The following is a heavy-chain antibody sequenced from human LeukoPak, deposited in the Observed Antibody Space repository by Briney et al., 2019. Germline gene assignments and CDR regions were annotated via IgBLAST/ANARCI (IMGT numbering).Heavy chain of an antibody. CDR3: ARQKSWYSSSWFANYFDY. V-gene: IGHV4-39*01. CDR1: GGSISSSGYY. D-gene: IGHD6-13*01. Sequence: PSETLSLTCTVSGGSISSSGYYWGWIRQPPGKGLEWIGSIYYSGRTYYNPSLKSRVTISMDTSKNQFSLKLSSVTAADTAVYYCARQKSWYSSSWFANYFDYWGQGTLVTVSS. J-gene: IGHJ4*02. CDR2: IYYSGRT.